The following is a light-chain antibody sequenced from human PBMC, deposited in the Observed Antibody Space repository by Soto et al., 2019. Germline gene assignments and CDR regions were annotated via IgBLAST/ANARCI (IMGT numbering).Light chain of an antibody. CDR2: DAS. CDR1: QSVGSY. Sequence: EIVLTQSPATLSLSPGERATLSCRASQSVGSYLAWYQQKPGQAPRLLIYDASNMATGIPARFSGSGSGTDFTLTISSLEPEDFAVYYCQQRGNWPWTFGQGTKVEIK. J-gene: IGKJ1*01. V-gene: IGKV3-11*01. CDR3: QQRGNWPWT.